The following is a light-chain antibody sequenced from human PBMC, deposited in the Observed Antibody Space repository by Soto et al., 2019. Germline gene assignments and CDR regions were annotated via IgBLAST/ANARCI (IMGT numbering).Light chain of an antibody. Sequence: QSVLPQPPSASGTPGQRVTLSCSGSSSNIGSNTVNWYQQLPGTAPKLLIYSNNQRPSGVPDRFSGSKSGTSASLAISGLQSEYEDDYYCATWDDSLNGPWVFGGGTEVTVL. V-gene: IGLV1-44*01. CDR2: SNN. CDR1: SSNIGSNT. J-gene: IGLJ3*02. CDR3: ATWDDSLNGPWV.